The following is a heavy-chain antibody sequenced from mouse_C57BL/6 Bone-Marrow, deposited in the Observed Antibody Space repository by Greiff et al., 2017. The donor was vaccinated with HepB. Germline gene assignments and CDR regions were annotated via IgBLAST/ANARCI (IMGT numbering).Heavy chain of an antibody. J-gene: IGHJ4*01. CDR3: ASDYGSSYPYYAMDY. Sequence: VQLKQSGPELVKPGASVKISCKASGYSFTDYNMNWVKQSNGKSLEWIGVINPNYGTTSYNQKFKGKATLTVDQSSSTAYMQLNSLTSEDSAVYYCASDYGSSYPYYAMDYWGQGTSVTVSS. CDR1: GYSFTDYN. V-gene: IGHV1-39*01. CDR2: INPNYGTT. D-gene: IGHD1-1*01.